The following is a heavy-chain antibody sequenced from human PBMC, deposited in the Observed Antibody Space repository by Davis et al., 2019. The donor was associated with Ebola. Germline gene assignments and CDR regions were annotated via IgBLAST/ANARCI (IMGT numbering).Heavy chain of an antibody. J-gene: IGHJ4*02. V-gene: IGHV1-8*01. CDR2: VNPNSGNT. Sequence: AASVKVSCKTSGYTFTSYDINWVRQATGQGLEWMGWVNPNSGNTGLAQKFQGRFTMTRDMSISTVYMELRSLRSEDTATYYCATSGGSSKGPFDYWGQGTRVSVSS. D-gene: IGHD3-10*01. CDR3: ATSGGSSKGPFDY. CDR1: GYTFTSYD.